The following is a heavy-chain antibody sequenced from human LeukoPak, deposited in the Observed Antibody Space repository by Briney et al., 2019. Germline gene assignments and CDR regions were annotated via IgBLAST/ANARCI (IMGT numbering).Heavy chain of an antibody. CDR3: ARLPAAASST. J-gene: IGHJ5*02. V-gene: IGHV3-23*01. Sequence: GGSLRLSCAASGFAFSSYAMSWVRQAPGKGLEWVSAISGSGGSTYYADSVKGRFTISRDNSKNTLYLQMNSLRAEDTAVYYCARLPAAASSTWGQGTLVTVFS. CDR2: ISGSGGST. D-gene: IGHD2-2*01. CDR1: GFAFSSYA.